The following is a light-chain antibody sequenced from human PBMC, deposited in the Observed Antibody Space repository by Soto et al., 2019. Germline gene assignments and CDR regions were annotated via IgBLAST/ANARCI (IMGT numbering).Light chain of an antibody. J-gene: IGLJ3*02. Sequence: QSVLTQPASVSGSPGQSITISCTGTSSDFGGYNYVSWYQQHPGKAPKLMIYEVSNRPSGVSNRFSGSKSGNTASLTISGLQAEDEADYYCSSYTSSSTLGVFGGGTKLTVL. CDR1: SSDFGGYNY. CDR3: SSYTSSSTLGV. V-gene: IGLV2-14*01. CDR2: EVS.